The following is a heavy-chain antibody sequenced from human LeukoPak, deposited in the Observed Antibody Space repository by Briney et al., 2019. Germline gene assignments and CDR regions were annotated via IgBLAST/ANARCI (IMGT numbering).Heavy chain of an antibody. CDR2: ISSSSTTI. Sequence: GGYLRLSCEASKFTFSLYNMNWVRQAPGKGLEWVSYISSSSTTIYYADSVKGRFTISRDNAKSSLFLQMNSLRDEDTAVYFCARDRSGGYVSYFDSWGQGTLVTVSS. CDR1: KFTFSLYN. D-gene: IGHD3-22*01. CDR3: ARDRSGGYVSYFDS. J-gene: IGHJ4*02. V-gene: IGHV3-48*02.